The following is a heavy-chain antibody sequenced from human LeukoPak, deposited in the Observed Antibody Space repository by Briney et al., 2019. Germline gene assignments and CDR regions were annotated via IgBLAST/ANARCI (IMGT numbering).Heavy chain of an antibody. CDR3: ARDYKGTSWFDP. D-gene: IGHD3-10*01. J-gene: IGHJ5*02. Sequence: SETLSLTCTVSGGSISSYYWSWIRQPPGKGLEWIGYIYYSGSTNYNPSLKSRVTISVDTSKSQFSLKLSSVTAADTAVYYCARDYKGTSWFDPWGQGTLVTVSS. CDR1: GGSISSYY. CDR2: IYYSGST. V-gene: IGHV4-59*01.